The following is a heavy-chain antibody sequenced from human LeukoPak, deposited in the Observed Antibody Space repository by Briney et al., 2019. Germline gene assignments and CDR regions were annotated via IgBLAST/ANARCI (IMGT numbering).Heavy chain of an antibody. CDR3: AGERWLQFLEVAQDF. Sequence: PGGSLRLSCTASGFAFRSHAMHWVRQAPGKGLEWVAFIRYDGSKKFYADSVKGRFTISRDNSKNTLYLQMNSLRAEDTAVYYCAGERWLQFLEVAQDFWGQGTLVTVSS. CDR1: GFAFRSHA. CDR2: IRYDGSKK. V-gene: IGHV3-30*02. J-gene: IGHJ4*02. D-gene: IGHD5-24*01.